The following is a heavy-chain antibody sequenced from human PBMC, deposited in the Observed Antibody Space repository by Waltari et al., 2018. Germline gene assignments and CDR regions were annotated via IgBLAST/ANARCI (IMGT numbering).Heavy chain of an antibody. D-gene: IGHD1-20*01. CDR2: INRDGSST. J-gene: IGHJ4*02. CDR3: ARMDNFLSRCLDW. Sequence: EVQLVESGGGLVQPGGSLRLSCAASGFTFSSSWMHWVRQAPGKGLVWVSRINRDGSSTTDADSVKGRFIISRDNAKNTLYLQMNSLGAEDTAVYYCARMDNFLSRCLDWWGQGTLVTVSS. CDR1: GFTFSSSW. V-gene: IGHV3-74*03.